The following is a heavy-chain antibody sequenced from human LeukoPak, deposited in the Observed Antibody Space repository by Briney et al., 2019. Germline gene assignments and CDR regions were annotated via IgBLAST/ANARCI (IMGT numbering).Heavy chain of an antibody. Sequence: AAGNASCKASGTPFDNFGLTWVRQAPGKGLEWMGWISAYNGNTHYAQTFRGRLTLTTETSTSTAYLELRSLKSDDTAVYYCARDRVGGDVTGVCHYWGQGTLVTVSS. CDR1: GTPFDNFG. J-gene: IGHJ4*01. D-gene: IGHD4-17*01. V-gene: IGHV1-18*01. CDR3: ARDRVGGDVTGVCHY. CDR2: ISAYNGNT.